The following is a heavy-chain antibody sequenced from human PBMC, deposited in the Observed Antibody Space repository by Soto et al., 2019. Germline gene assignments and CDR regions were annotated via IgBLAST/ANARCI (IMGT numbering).Heavy chain of an antibody. CDR2: ISAHNGNT. J-gene: IGHJ4*02. D-gene: IGHD1-1*01. Sequence: QVHLVQSGAEVKKPGASVKVSCQGSGYAFTTYGITWVRQAPGQGLEWMGWISAHNGNTNYAQKLQGRVTVTRDTSTSPASMELRSLRYDDTAVYYGARGRYGDYWGQGALVTVSS. V-gene: IGHV1-18*01. CDR3: ARGRYGDY. CDR1: GYAFTTYG.